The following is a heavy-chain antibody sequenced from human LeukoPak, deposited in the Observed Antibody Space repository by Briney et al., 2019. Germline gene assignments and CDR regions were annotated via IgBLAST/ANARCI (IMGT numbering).Heavy chain of an antibody. V-gene: IGHV4-61*08. CDR2: IYYSGST. CDR3: ARGIFNYYDSSGYSPYYYYYMDV. J-gene: IGHJ6*03. D-gene: IGHD3-22*01. CDR1: GGSISSGGYY. Sequence: PSQTLSLTCTVSGGSISSGGYYWSWIRQPPGKGLEWIGYIYYSGSTNYNPSLKSRVTISVDTSKNQFSLKLSSVTAADTAVYYCARGIFNYYDSSGYSPYYYYYMDVWGKGTTVTVSS.